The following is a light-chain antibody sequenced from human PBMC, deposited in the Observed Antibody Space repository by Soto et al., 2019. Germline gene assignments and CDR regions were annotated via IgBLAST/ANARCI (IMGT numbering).Light chain of an antibody. CDR3: QQYNLWPIT. Sequence: EIVMTQSPATLSVSPGERATLSCRASQSVSGNLAWYQKEPGQAPRLLIFDASTRATGIPGRFSGSGSGTEFTLTISSLLSEDFALYYCQQYNLWPITFGGGTKVDI. CDR1: QSVSGN. J-gene: IGKJ4*01. V-gene: IGKV3-15*01. CDR2: DAS.